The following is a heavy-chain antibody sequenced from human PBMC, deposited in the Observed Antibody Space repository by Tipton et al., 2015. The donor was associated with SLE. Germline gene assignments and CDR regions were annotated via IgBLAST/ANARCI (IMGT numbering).Heavy chain of an antibody. CDR2: IYYSGST. Sequence: TLSLTCSVSGGSIRSYHWSWIRQSPGEGLEWIGYIYYSGSTNYNPSLKSRVTISVDTSKNQFSLKLSSVTAADTAVYYCARGYQLPLGPYYYYYMDVWGKGTTVTVSS. CDR1: GGSIRSYH. J-gene: IGHJ6*03. V-gene: IGHV4-59*01. D-gene: IGHD2-2*01. CDR3: ARGYQLPLGPYYYYYMDV.